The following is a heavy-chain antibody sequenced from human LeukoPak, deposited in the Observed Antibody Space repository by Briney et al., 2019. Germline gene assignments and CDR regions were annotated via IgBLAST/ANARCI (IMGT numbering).Heavy chain of an antibody. CDR1: GYTFTSYY. J-gene: IGHJ4*02. Sequence: ASVKVSCKASGYTFTSYYMHWVRQAPGQGLEWMGWISAYNGNTNYAQKLQGRVTMTTDTSTSTAYMELRSLRSDDTAVYYCAREDRSGWSHIDYWGQGTLVTVSS. D-gene: IGHD6-19*01. CDR2: ISAYNGNT. CDR3: AREDRSGWSHIDY. V-gene: IGHV1-18*04.